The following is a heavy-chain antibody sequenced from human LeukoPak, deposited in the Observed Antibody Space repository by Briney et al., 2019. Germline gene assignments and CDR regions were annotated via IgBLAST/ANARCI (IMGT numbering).Heavy chain of an antibody. J-gene: IGHJ4*02. CDR3: AKGYSGRFYDYYLDY. CDR1: GFTFSSFA. D-gene: IGHD1-26*01. V-gene: IGHV3-23*01. Sequence: PGGSLRLSCAASGFTFSSFAMSWVRQAPGKGLEWVSVISDSGSTYYTDSVKGRFTISRDSSKNTLYLQMNSLRAEDTAVYYCAKGYSGRFYDYYLDYWGQGTLVTVSS. CDR2: ISDSGST.